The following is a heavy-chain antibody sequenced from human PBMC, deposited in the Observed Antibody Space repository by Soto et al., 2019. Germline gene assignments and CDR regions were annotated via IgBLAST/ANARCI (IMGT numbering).Heavy chain of an antibody. D-gene: IGHD2-2*01. CDR3: AREGLVLVPTTVNSDYYYYAMDV. J-gene: IGHJ6*02. Sequence: QVQLVQSGAEVKKPGSSVKVSCKASGDTFSTYPITWMRQAPGQGLEWMGGIIPRSATSNYAQKFQGRVTITADESTNTAXXXLXXLRSEDTAVYYCAREGLVLVPTTVNSDYYYYAMDVWGQGTTVTVSS. CDR1: GDTFSTYP. V-gene: IGHV1-69*12. CDR2: IIPRSATS.